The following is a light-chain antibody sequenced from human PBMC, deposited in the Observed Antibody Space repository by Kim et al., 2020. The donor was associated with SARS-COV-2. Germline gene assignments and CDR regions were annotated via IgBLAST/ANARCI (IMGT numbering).Light chain of an antibody. CDR2: GAS. J-gene: IGKJ5*01. V-gene: IGKV1-17*01. CDR1: QDIRND. Sequence: GDRVTITFRASQDIRNDLGWYQQNPGRAPKRLIYGASSLQSGVPSRFSGSGSGTEFTLTISSLQPEDFATYFCLQHNTCPITFGQGTRLEIK. CDR3: LQHNTCPIT.